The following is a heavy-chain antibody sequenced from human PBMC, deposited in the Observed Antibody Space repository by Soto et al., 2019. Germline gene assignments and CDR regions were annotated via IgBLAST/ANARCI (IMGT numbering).Heavy chain of an antibody. J-gene: IGHJ3*02. V-gene: IGHV3-23*01. CDR1: GVSGFTFSKYA. CDR2: ISGSGGST. Sequence: GGSLRLSCAASGVSGFTFSKYAMSWVRQAPGKGLEWVSAISGSGGSTYYADSVKGRFTISRDNSKNTLYLQMNSLRAEDTAVYYCAKDGPSALPRNLAPDAFDIWGQGTMVTVSS. CDR3: AKDGPSALPRNLAPDAFDI.